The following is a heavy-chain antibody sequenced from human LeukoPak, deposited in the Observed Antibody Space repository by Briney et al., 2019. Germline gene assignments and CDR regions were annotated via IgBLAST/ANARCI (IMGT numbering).Heavy chain of an antibody. D-gene: IGHD6-13*01. CDR2: IWYDGSNK. J-gene: IGHJ4*02. V-gene: IGHV3-33*01. CDR3: AREGQLVTFDY. Sequence: PGGSLRLSCAASGFTFSSYGMHCVRQAPGKGLEWVAVIWYDGSNKYYADSVKGRFTISRDNSKNTLYLQMNSLRAEDTAVYYCAREGQLVTFDYWGQGTLVTVSS. CDR1: GFTFSSYG.